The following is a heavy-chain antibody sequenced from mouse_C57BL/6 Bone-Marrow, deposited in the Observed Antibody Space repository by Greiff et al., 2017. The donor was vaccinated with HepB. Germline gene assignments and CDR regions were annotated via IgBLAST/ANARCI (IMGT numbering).Heavy chain of an antibody. D-gene: IGHD2-1*01. CDR3: TSTMPSMDY. CDR2: IDPENGDT. CDR1: GFNIKDDY. Sequence: VQLQQSGAELVRPGASVKLSCTASGFNIKDDYMHWVKQRPEQGLEWIGWIDPENGDTEYASKFRGKATITADTSSNTAYLQLSSLTSEDTAVYYCTSTMPSMDYWGQGTSVTVSS. J-gene: IGHJ4*01. V-gene: IGHV14-4*01.